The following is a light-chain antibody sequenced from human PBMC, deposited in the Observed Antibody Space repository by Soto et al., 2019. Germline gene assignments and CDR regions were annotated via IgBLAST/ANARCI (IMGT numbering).Light chain of an antibody. CDR1: QGISSS. CDR2: AAS. CDR3: QQLNTYPFT. Sequence: DIQLTQSPSFLSASVGDRVTITCRASQGISSSLAWYQQKSGKAPNFLIYAASTLQTGVPSRFSGSGSGTEFTLTISSLQPEDFATYYCQQLNTYPFTLGPGTKVDIK. J-gene: IGKJ3*01. V-gene: IGKV1-9*01.